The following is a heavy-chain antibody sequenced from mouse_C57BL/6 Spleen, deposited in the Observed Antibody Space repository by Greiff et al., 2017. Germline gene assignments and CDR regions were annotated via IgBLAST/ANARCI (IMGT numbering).Heavy chain of an antibody. D-gene: IGHD1-2*01. V-gene: IGHV1-82*01. CDR3: ARILRHYYAMDY. Sequence: VQLQESGPELVKPGASVKISCKASGYAFSSSWMNWVKQRPGKGLEWIGRIYPGDGDTNYNGKFKGKATLTADKSSSTAYMQLSSLTSEDSAVYFCARILRHYYAMDYWGQGTSVTVSS. CDR1: GYAFSSSW. CDR2: IYPGDGDT. J-gene: IGHJ4*01.